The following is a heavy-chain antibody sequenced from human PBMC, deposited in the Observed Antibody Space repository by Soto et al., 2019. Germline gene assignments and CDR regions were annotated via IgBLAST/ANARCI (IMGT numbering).Heavy chain of an antibody. CDR2: IYYSGST. CDR3: ARDDCSGGSCYGY. Sequence: SETLSLTCTVSGGSISSYYWSWIRQPPGKGLEWIGYIYYSGSTNYNPSLKSRVTISVDTSKNQFSLKLSSVTAADTAVYYCARDDCSGGSCYGYWGQGTLVTVSS. CDR1: GGSISSYY. V-gene: IGHV4-59*01. D-gene: IGHD2-15*01. J-gene: IGHJ4*02.